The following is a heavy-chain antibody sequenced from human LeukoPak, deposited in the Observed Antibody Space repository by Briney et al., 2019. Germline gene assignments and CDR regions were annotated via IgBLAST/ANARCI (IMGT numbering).Heavy chain of an antibody. V-gene: IGHV3-48*04. D-gene: IGHD3-22*01. CDR3: AILLLGSSGYHDAFDI. CDR2: ISSSSSTI. Sequence: PGGSLRLSCAASGFTFSSYSMNWVRQAPGKGLEWVSYISSSSSTIYYTDSVKGRFTISRDNAKNSLNLQMNSLGAEETAVYYCAILLLGSSGYHDAFDIWGQGTMVTVSS. J-gene: IGHJ3*02. CDR1: GFTFSSYS.